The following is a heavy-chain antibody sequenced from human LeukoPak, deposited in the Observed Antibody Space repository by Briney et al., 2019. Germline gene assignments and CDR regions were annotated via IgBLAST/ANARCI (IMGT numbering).Heavy chain of an antibody. V-gene: IGHV3-48*03. CDR1: GFTFSSYE. CDR2: ISSSGSTI. CDR3: AREKPELDY. Sequence: GGSMRLSCAASGFTFSSYEMNWVRQAPGKGLEWVSYISSSGSTIYYADSVKGRFTISRDNAKNSLYLQMKSLRVEDTAVYYCAREKPELDYWGQGTLVTVFS. J-gene: IGHJ4*02.